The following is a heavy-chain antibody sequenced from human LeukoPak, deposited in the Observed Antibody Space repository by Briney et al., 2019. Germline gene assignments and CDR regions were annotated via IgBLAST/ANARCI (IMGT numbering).Heavy chain of an antibody. CDR1: GFTFSSYG. CDR3: ASATGYDGGGAFDY. V-gene: IGHV3-33*01. CDR2: IRYDGSNK. D-gene: IGHD2-15*01. Sequence: PGRSLRLSCAASGFTFSSYGMHWVRQAPGKGREWVAGIRYDGSNKYYADSVKGRFTISRDNSKNTLYLQMNSLRAEDTAVYYCASATGYDGGGAFDYWGQGTLVTVSS. J-gene: IGHJ4*02.